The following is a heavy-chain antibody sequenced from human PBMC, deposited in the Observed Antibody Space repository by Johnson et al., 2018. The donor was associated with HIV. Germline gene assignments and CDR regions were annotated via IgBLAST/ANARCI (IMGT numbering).Heavy chain of an antibody. Sequence: VQLVESGGGVVRPGGSLRLSCAASGFTFDDYGVSWVRQAPGKGLEWVSGLSWNSGSIGYADSVKGRFTISRDNAKNSLYLQMNSLRAEDTALYYCAKVHSSWYATIVDDAFVIWGQGTMVTVSS. D-gene: IGHD6-13*01. CDR3: AKVHSSWYATIVDDAFVI. V-gene: IGHV3-20*04. CDR1: GFTFDDYG. J-gene: IGHJ3*02. CDR2: LSWNSGSI.